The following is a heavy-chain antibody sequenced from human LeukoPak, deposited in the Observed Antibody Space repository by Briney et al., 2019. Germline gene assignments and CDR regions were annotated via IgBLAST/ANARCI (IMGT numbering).Heavy chain of an antibody. Sequence: GGSLRLSCAASGFTFSSYAMHWVRQAPGKGLEWVAVISYDGSNKYYADSVKGRFTISRDNSKNTLYLQMNSLRAEDTAVYYCARLVGATGEDYWGQGTLVTVSS. CDR3: ARLVGATGEDY. CDR1: GFTFSSYA. CDR2: ISYDGSNK. D-gene: IGHD1-26*01. J-gene: IGHJ4*02. V-gene: IGHV3-30-3*01.